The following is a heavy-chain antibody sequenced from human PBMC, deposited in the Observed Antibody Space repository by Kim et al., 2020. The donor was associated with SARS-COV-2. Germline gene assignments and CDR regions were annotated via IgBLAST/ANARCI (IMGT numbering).Heavy chain of an antibody. CDR3: ASLGTPGPGRHRYFDWLIVWGGSAPMDV. Sequence: GGSLRLSCAASGFTFSSYAMHWVRQAPGKGLEWVAVISYDGSNKYYADSVKGRFTISRDNSKNTLYLQMNSLRAEDTAVYYCASLGTPGPGRHRYFDWLIVWGGSAPMDVWGQGTTVTVSS. J-gene: IGHJ6*02. CDR2: ISYDGSNK. D-gene: IGHD3-9*01. CDR1: GFTFSSYA. V-gene: IGHV3-30*04.